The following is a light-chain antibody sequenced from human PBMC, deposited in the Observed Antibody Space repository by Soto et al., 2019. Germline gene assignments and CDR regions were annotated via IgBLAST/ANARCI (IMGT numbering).Light chain of an antibody. CDR2: DVS. CDR3: SSYTSSIVV. V-gene: IGLV2-14*01. J-gene: IGLJ2*01. Sequence: QSVLTQPASVSGSPGQSITISCTGTSSDVGGYNYVSWYQQHPGKAPKLMIYDVSNRPSGVSNRFSGSKSGNTASLTISGLQAEDEADYYCSSYTSSIVVFGGGTK. CDR1: SSDVGGYNY.